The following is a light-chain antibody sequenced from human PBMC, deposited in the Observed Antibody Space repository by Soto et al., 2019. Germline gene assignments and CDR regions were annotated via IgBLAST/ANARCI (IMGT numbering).Light chain of an antibody. CDR3: QHYYGTSPIT. CDR1: QSVSIR. V-gene: IGKV3-20*01. CDR2: GAS. J-gene: IGKJ5*01. Sequence: EIVLTQSPGTLSLSTGERATLSCRASQSVSIRLAWYQHKSGQAPRLLISGASSRATGIPDRFSGSGSGTDFTLTISRLEPEDFALYYCQHYYGTSPITFGQGTRLE.